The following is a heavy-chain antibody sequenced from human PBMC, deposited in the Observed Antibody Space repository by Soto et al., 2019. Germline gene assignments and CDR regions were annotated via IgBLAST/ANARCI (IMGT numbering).Heavy chain of an antibody. CDR1: GGSISSGGYY. CDR2: SYYSGST. Sequence: QVQLQESGPGLVKPSQTLSLTCTVSGGSISSGGYYWSWIRQHPGKGLEWIGYSYYSGSTYYNPSHKSRVTISVDTSKNQFSLKLSSVTAADTAVYYCARYTDYYDSSGPDYWGQGTLVTVSS. V-gene: IGHV4-31*03. J-gene: IGHJ4*02. D-gene: IGHD3-22*01. CDR3: ARYTDYYDSSGPDY.